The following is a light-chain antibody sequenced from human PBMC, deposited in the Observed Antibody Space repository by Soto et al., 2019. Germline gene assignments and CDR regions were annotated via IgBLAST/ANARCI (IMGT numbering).Light chain of an antibody. V-gene: IGKV1-5*03. CDR2: KAS. Sequence: DIQMTQSPSTLSGSVGDRVTITGRASQTISSCLAWYQQKPGKAPKLLIYKASTLQSGVPSRFSGSGSGTEFTLTISSLQPDDFATYYCQHYNSYPEAFGQGTKVDIK. CDR3: QHYNSYPEA. CDR1: QTISSC. J-gene: IGKJ1*01.